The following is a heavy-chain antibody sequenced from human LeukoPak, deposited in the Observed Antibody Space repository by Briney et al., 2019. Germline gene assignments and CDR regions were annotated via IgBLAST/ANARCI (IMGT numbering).Heavy chain of an antibody. CDR3: ARDHIPYCSGGSCYSQTNWYFDL. J-gene: IGHJ2*01. CDR2: IYTSGST. D-gene: IGHD2-15*01. V-gene: IGHV4-4*07. CDR1: GGSISSYY. Sequence: SETLSLTCTVSGGSISSYYWSWLRQPAGKGLEWIGRIYTSGSTNYNPSLKSRVTMSVDTSKNQFSLKLSSVTAADTAVYYCARDHIPYCSGGSCYSQTNWYFDLWGRGTLVTVSS.